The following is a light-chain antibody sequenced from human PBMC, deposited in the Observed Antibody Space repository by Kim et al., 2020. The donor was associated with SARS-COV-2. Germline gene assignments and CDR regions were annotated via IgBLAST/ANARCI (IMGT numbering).Light chain of an antibody. J-gene: IGLJ1*01. V-gene: IGLV2-14*03. CDR2: DVN. Sequence: QSITISCTGTSSDVGGYNFVSWYQQHPGKAPKLRILDVNQWPSGVPDRFSGSKSGNTASLTISGLQPEDEADYYCSSYTSTNTLVFGTGTKVTVL. CDR1: SSDVGGYNF. CDR3: SSYTSTNTLV.